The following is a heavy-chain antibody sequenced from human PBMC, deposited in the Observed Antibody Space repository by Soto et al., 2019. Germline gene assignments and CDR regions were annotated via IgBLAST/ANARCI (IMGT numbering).Heavy chain of an antibody. CDR1: GDTFSGHA. D-gene: IGHD2-8*01. V-gene: IGHV1-69*01. Sequence: QVQLVQSGAEVKKPGSSVRVSCKASGDTFSGHAISWVRQAPAQGLGWLGVITPILGTANYAPNFQGRVTITADDSATTAFLDLSSLKSDDTAVYYCARLRLEPEGANRPLMFGLDVWGQGTTVTVSS. CDR2: ITPILGTA. J-gene: IGHJ6*02. CDR3: ARLRLEPEGANRPLMFGLDV.